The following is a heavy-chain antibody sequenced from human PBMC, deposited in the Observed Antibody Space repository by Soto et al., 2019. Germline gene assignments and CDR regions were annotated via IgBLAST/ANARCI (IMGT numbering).Heavy chain of an antibody. V-gene: IGHV1-18*01. J-gene: IGHJ4*02. Sequence: QVQLVQSGAEVKKPGASVKVSCRASGYTFTSYGITWVRQAPGQGVEWMGWISPANGNTNYAQRLQDRVTMTTDTSTSTAYMELRSLRSDDTAVYYCARDYTYSGYDYWGQGTLVTVSS. CDR1: GYTFTSYG. CDR2: ISPANGNT. CDR3: ARDYTYSGYDY. D-gene: IGHD5-12*01.